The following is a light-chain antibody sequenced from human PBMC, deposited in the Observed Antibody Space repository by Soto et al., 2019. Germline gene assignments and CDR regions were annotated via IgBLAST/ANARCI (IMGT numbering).Light chain of an antibody. J-gene: IGKJ1*01. CDR1: QSISAW. CDR3: QQYNSYSWT. Sequence: DIQMTQSPSTLSASVGDRVAITCRASQSISAWLAWYQQKPGKAPKLLIYKASNLESGVPSRFSGSGSGTEFTLTISSLQPDDFATYYCQQYNSYSWTFGQVTKVEIK. CDR2: KAS. V-gene: IGKV1-5*03.